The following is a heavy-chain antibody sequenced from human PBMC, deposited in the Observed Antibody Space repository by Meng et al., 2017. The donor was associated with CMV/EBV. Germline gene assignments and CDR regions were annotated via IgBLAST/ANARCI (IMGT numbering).Heavy chain of an antibody. CDR1: GFTFSSYS. CDR2: ISSSSSYI. J-gene: IGHJ2*01. CDR3: ARGLYCSSTSCYRKYFDL. D-gene: IGHD2-2*01. V-gene: IGHV3-21*01. Sequence: GGSLRLSCAASGFTFSSYSMNWVRQAPGKGLEWVSSISSSSSYIYYADSVKGRFTISRDNAKNSLYLQMNSLRAEDTAVYYCARGLYCSSTSCYRKYFDLWGRGTLVTVSS.